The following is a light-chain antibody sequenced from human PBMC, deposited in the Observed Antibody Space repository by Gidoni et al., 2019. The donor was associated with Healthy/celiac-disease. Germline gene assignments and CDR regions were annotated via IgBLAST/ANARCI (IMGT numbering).Light chain of an antibody. CDR1: ALPKQY. J-gene: IGLJ3*02. V-gene: IGLV3-25*03. CDR2: KDS. CDR3: QSADSSGTYEV. Sequence: YELTQPPSVSVSPGQTARITCSGDALPKQYAYWYQQKPGQAPVLVIYKDSERPSGIPERFSGSSSGTTVTLTISGVQAEDEADYYCQSADSSGTYEVFGGGTKLTVL.